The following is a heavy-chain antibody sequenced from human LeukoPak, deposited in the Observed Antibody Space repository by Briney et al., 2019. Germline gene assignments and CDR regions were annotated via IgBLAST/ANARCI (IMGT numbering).Heavy chain of an antibody. CDR1: DGSITTADYY. CDR2: IYYGGST. D-gene: IGHD3-16*02. Sequence: SETLSLTCTVSDGSITTADYYWGWIRQPPGKGLEWIGTIYYGGSTYYNMSLRGRVTIFVDSSKNQFSLKLTSVTAADTAVYYRARQIAYDYVWGSYRCHFDYWGQGTLVTVSS. CDR3: ARQIAYDYVWGSYRCHFDY. V-gene: IGHV4-39*01. J-gene: IGHJ4*02.